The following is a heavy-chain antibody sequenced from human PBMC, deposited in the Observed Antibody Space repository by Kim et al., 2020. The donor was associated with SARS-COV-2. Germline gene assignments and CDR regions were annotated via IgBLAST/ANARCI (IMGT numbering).Heavy chain of an antibody. D-gene: IGHD3-10*01. Sequence: GGSLRLSCAASGFTFSSYAMHWVRQAPGKGLEWVAVISYDGSNKYYADSVKGRFTISRDNSKNTLYLQMNSLRAEDTAVYYCAREGAYYYGSGSYSLFFDDWGQGTLVTVSS. CDR2: ISYDGSNK. J-gene: IGHJ4*02. CDR1: GFTFSSYA. V-gene: IGHV3-30*04. CDR3: AREGAYYYGSGSYSLFFDD.